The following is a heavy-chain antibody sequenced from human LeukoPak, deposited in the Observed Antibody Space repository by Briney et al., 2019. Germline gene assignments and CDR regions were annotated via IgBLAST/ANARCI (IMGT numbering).Heavy chain of an antibody. V-gene: IGHV4-34*01. Sequence: SETLSLTCAVYGGSFSGYYWSWVRQPPGKGLEWIGEINHSGSTNYNPSLKSRVTISVDTSKNQFSLKLSSVAAADTAVYYCATGTNFDYWGQGTLVTVSS. CDR2: INHSGST. D-gene: IGHD1-1*01. CDR3: ATGTNFDY. J-gene: IGHJ4*02. CDR1: GGSFSGYY.